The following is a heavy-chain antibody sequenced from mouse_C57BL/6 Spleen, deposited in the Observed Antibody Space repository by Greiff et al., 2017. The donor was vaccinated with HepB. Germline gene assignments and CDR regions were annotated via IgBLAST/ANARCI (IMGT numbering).Heavy chain of an antibody. D-gene: IGHD3-2*02. CDR1: GYTFTSYW. V-gene: IGHV1-7*01. Sequence: VQRVESGAELAKPGASVKLSCKASGYTFTSYWMHWVKQRPGQGLEWIGYINPSSGYTKYNQKFKDKATLTADKSSSTAYMQLRSLTYEDSAVYYCATAQATGAYAMDYWGQGTSVTVSS. CDR3: ATAQATGAYAMDY. J-gene: IGHJ4*01. CDR2: INPSSGYT.